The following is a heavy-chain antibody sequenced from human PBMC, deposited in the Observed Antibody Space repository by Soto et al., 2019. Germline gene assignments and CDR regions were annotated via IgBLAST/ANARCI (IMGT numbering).Heavy chain of an antibody. V-gene: IGHV5-51*01. J-gene: IGHJ4*02. CDR2: ISPGDSDT. CDR1: GYSFSTYW. CDR3: ARHATYYDILTGYYFDY. Sequence: PEESLKISCKGSGYSFSTYWIGWVRQVPWKGLEWMGIISPGDSDTKYSQSFQGQVTISADKSISTAYLQWNSLKASDTAMYYCARHATYYDILTGYYFDYWGQGTLVTVSS. D-gene: IGHD3-9*01.